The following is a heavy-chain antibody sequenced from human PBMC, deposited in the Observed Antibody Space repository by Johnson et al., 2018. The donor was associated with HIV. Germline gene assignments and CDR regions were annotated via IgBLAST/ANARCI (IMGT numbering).Heavy chain of an antibody. CDR2: MSSGDNT. CDR1: GFTVSSNY. D-gene: IGHD1-7*01. J-gene: IGHJ3*02. Sequence: VQLVESGGGLVQPGGSLRRSCAAAGFTVSSNYMSWVRQAPGKGLEWVSVMSSGDNTHYADSVTGRFTIPRDNSKNTLDLQMNTLRAEDTAVYYCARDMVQLELLGAFDIWGQGTMVTVSS. CDR3: ARDMVQLELLGAFDI. V-gene: IGHV3-66*01.